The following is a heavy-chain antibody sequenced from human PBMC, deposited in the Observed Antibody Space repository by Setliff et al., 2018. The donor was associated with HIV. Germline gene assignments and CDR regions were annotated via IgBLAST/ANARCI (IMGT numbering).Heavy chain of an antibody. CDR2: IGGHGSII. CDR1: GFRVTDTY. Sequence: PGGSLRLSCEASGFRVTDTYMAWVRQAPGKGLEWISFIGGHGSIIHYADSVKGRFTISRDNAKNTVFLQMNSLRAEDTAVYYCTRPTANGPSIDYWGQGTLVTVSS. D-gene: IGHD2-8*01. J-gene: IGHJ4*02. CDR3: TRPTANGPSIDY. V-gene: IGHV3-11*04.